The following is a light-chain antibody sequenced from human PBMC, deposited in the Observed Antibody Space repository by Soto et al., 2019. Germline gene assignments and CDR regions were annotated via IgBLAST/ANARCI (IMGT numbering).Light chain of an antibody. CDR1: KLGDKY. Sequence: SYELTQAPSVSVSPGQTASITCSGDKLGDKYACWYQQKPGQSPVVVIYQDTKRPSGIPERFSGSNSGSAATLTISGTQAMDEADYYCLAWDNSTVVFGGGTQLTVL. CDR2: QDT. CDR3: LAWDNSTVV. J-gene: IGLJ2*01. V-gene: IGLV3-1*01.